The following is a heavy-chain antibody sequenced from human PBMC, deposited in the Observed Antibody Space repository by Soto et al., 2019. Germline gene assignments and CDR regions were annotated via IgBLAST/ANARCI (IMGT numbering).Heavy chain of an antibody. V-gene: IGHV1-69*01. CDR2: IIPIFGTA. Sequence: QVQLVQSGAEVKKPGSSVKVSCKASGGTFSSYAISCVRQAPGQGLEWMGGIIPIFGTANYAQKCQGRVTITAEQSASTAYMELSSLRSEDTAVYYCAIHVLSFLEWLLVNYWGQGTLVTVSS. J-gene: IGHJ4*02. D-gene: IGHD3-3*01. CDR1: GGTFSSYA. CDR3: AIHVLSFLEWLLVNY.